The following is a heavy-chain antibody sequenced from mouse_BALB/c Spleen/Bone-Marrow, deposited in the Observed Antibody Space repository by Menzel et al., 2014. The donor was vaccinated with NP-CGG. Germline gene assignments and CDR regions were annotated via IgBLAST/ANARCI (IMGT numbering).Heavy chain of an antibody. CDR1: GFNIKDTY. V-gene: IGHV14-3*02. J-gene: IGHJ4*01. CDR3: ARWLLPYGLDY. CDR2: IDPANGNT. Sequence: EVHLVESGAELVKPGASVKLSCTASGFNIKDTYMHWVKPRPEQGLEWIGRIDPANGNTKYDPKFQGKATLTADTSSNSACLQLSSLTSEDTAVYYCARWLLPYGLDYWGQGTSVTVST. D-gene: IGHD2-3*01.